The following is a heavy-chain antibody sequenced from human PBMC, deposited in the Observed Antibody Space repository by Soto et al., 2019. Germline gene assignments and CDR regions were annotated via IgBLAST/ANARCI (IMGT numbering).Heavy chain of an antibody. J-gene: IGHJ5*02. CDR1: GFTFSSYS. Sequence: GGSLRLSCAASGFTFSSYSMNWVRQAPGKGLEWVSSISSSSSYIYYADSVKGRFTISRDNAKNSLYLQMNSLRAEDTAVYYCAREFGDHNWFDPWGQGTLVTVSS. D-gene: IGHD3-10*01. CDR3: AREFGDHNWFDP. V-gene: IGHV3-21*01. CDR2: ISSSSSYI.